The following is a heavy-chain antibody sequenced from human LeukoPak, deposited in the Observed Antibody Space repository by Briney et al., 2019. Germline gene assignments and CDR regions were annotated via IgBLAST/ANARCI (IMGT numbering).Heavy chain of an antibody. V-gene: IGHV3-48*02. CDR1: GFTFSSYG. Sequence: GGSLRLSCAASGFTFSSYGINWVRQAPGKGLEWISYISSGGSTIYYADSVKGRFTISRDNAKNSLYLQMNSLRDEDTAVYYCARDYGSHGEYFDYWGQGTLVTVSS. J-gene: IGHJ4*02. CDR3: ARDYGSHGEYFDY. D-gene: IGHD3-10*01. CDR2: ISSGGSTI.